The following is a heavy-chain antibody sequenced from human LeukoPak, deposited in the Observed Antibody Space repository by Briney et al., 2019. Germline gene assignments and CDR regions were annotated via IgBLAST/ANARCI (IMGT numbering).Heavy chain of an antibody. CDR1: GFTVSSNY. CDR2: IYTGGTT. CDR3: ARGRASGYDLGY. Sequence: GGSLRLSCAASGFTVSSNYMIWVRQAPGKGLEWVSVIYTGGTTYYADSVKGRFTISRDNSNNTLYLQMNSLRAEDTAVYYCARGRASGYDLGYWGQGTLVTVSS. V-gene: IGHV3-53*01. D-gene: IGHD5-12*01. J-gene: IGHJ4*02.